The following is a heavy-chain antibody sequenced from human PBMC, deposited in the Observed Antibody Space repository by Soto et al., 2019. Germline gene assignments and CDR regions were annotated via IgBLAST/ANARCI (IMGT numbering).Heavy chain of an antibody. V-gene: IGHV3-23*01. Sequence: GGSLRLPCAASGFTCSSYARSWVRQAPGKGLEWVSAISGSGGSTYYADSVKGRFTISRDNSKNTLYLQMNSLRAEDTAVYYCARDGIGSVAFWGYLDYWGQGTLVTVSS. CDR3: ARDGIGSVAFWGYLDY. CDR1: GFTCSSYA. CDR2: ISGSGGST. J-gene: IGHJ4*02. D-gene: IGHD3-16*01.